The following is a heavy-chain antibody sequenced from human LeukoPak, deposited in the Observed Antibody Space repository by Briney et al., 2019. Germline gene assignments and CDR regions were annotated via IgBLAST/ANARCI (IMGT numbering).Heavy chain of an antibody. J-gene: IGHJ6*03. Sequence: GGSLRLSCAASGFTFFSYTMNWVRQAPGKGLEWVSSISSSGSYIYYADSVKGRFTISRDNAKNSLYLQMNSLRAEDTAVYYCARPYSGYDYDWERSDYMDVWGKGTTVTVSS. CDR3: ARPYSGYDYDWERSDYMDV. CDR2: ISSSGSYI. CDR1: GFTFFSYT. V-gene: IGHV3-21*01. D-gene: IGHD5-12*01.